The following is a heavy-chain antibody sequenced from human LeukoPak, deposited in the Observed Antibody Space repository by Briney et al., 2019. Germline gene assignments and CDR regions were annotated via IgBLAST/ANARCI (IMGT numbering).Heavy chain of an antibody. CDR2: INHSGST. V-gene: IGHV4-34*01. CDR3: ARGFTGSYYYYYYMDV. Sequence: SETLSLTCAVYGGSFSGYYWSWIRQPPGKGLEWIGEINHSGSTNYNPSLKSRVTISVDTSKNQFSLKLSSVTAADTAVYYCARGFTGSYYYYYYMDVWGRGTTVTVSS. CDR1: GGSFSGYY. D-gene: IGHD3-10*01. J-gene: IGHJ6*03.